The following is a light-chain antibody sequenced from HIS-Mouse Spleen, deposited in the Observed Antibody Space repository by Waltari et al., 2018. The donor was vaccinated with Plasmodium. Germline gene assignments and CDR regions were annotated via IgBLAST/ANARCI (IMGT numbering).Light chain of an antibody. J-gene: IGKJ4*01. Sequence: AIRMTQSPSSLSASTGDRVTITCRASQAISSSLAWYQQKPGKAPKLLIYAASTLQSGVPSRFSGSGSGKDFTLTISCLQSEDFATYYCQQYYSDPITFGGGTKVAIK. CDR2: AAS. CDR1: QAISSS. V-gene: IGKV1-8*01. CDR3: QQYYSDPIT.